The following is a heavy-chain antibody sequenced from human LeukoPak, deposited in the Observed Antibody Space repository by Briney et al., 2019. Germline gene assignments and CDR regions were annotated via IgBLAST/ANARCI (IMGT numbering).Heavy chain of an antibody. V-gene: IGHV3-48*01. CDR3: APEGPVFGV. J-gene: IGHJ4*02. D-gene: IGHD3-3*01. Sequence: GGSLRLSCAASGFTFSTYSMNWVRQAPGKGLEWISYISSSSSTIYYADSVKGRFTISRDNAKNSLYLQMSGLRAEDTAVYYCAPEGPVFGVRGQGTLVTVSS. CDR2: ISSSSSTI. CDR1: GFTFSTYS.